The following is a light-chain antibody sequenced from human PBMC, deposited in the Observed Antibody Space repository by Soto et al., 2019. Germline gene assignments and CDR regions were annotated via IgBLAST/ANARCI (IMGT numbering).Light chain of an antibody. CDR2: DVT. CDR3: SSYTTSNTLV. CDR1: SSDVGAYNF. J-gene: IGLJ2*01. V-gene: IGLV2-14*03. Sequence: QSALTQPASVSGSPGQSITISCTGTSSDVGAYNFVSWYQQHPGKAPKLMIYDVTNRPSGVSSRVSGSKSGNTASLAISGLQAEDEADYYCSSYTTSNTLVFGGGTKVTVL.